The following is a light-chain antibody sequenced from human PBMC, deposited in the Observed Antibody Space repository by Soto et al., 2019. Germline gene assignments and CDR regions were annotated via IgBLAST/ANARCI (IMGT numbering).Light chain of an antibody. J-gene: IGKJ1*01. CDR3: QQYGSSPRT. CDR2: GAS. CDR1: QSVSSSY. V-gene: IGKV3-20*01. Sequence: EIVLTQSPGTLSLSPGERATLSCRASQSVSSSYLAWYQQKPGQAPRLLIYGASSRATGTPDRFSGSGSGTDFTLTISRLEPEDVAVYCSQQYGSSPRTFGQGTKVEIK.